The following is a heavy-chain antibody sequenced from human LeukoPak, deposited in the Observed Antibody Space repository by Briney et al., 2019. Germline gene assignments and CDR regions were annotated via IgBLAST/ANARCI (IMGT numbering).Heavy chain of an antibody. J-gene: IGHJ3*02. V-gene: IGHV4-39*01. CDR2: IYYSGTT. CDR1: GGPISSSSYY. D-gene: IGHD3-22*01. CDR3: ARMIGDDAFDI. Sequence: SETLSLTCTVSGGPISSSSYYWDWIRQPPGKGLEWIGTIYYSGTTYYNPSLKSRVTISVDTSRNQFSLKLSSVTATDTAVYYCARMIGDDAFDIWGQGTMVTVSS.